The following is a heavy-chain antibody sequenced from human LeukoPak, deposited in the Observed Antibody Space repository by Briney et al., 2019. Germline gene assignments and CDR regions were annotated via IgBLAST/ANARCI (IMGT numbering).Heavy chain of an antibody. V-gene: IGHV3-15*01. D-gene: IGHD4-11*01. CDR2: IKSKHDGETT. J-gene: IGHJ4*02. Sequence: GGSLRLSCAASRFSFSTSWMSWVRQARGKGLEWVGRIKSKHDGETTEYAAPVKGRFTISRDDSESMVYLQMMSLKTEDTAVYYCCADTVDPLAQIDKWGQGALVTVSS. CDR3: CADTVDPLAQIDK. CDR1: RFSFSTSW.